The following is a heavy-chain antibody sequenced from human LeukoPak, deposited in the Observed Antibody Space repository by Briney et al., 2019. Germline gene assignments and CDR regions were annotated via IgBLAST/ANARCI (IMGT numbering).Heavy chain of an antibody. CDR3: ARTTWPTNRFDP. CDR1: GYSISSDNY. D-gene: IGHD2/OR15-2a*01. V-gene: IGHV4-38-2*02. CDR2: IYQTGST. Sequence: SETLSLTCTVSGYSISSDNYWGWIWQPPGKGLEWIGNIYQTGSTYYNPSLTSRVTMSIDTSKNQFSLKLSSVTAADTAVYYCARTTWPTNRFDPWGQGTLVTVSS. J-gene: IGHJ5*02.